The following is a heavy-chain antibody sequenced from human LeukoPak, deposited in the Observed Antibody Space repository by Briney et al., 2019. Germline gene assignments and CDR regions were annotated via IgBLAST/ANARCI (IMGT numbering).Heavy chain of an antibody. D-gene: IGHD6-13*01. CDR3: ANSPAAGPFDY. CDR2: ISYDGSNK. V-gene: IGHV3-30*18. J-gene: IGHJ4*02. Sequence: PGRSLRLSCAASGFTFSSYGMHWVRQAPGKGWQWEAVISYDGSNKYYADSVKGRFTISRDNSKNTLYLQMNSLRAEDTAVYYCANSPAAGPFDYWGQGTLVTVSS. CDR1: GFTFSSYG.